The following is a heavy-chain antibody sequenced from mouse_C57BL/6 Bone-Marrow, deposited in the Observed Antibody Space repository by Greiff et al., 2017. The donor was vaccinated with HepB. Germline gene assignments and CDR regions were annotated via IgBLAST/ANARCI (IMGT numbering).Heavy chain of an antibody. V-gene: IGHV3-6*01. CDR1: GYSITSGYF. CDR3: ARDAPTGYFDV. Sequence: DVQLQESGPGLVKPSQSLSLTCSVTGYSITSGYFWNWIRQFPGNKLEWMGYISYDGSNNYNPSLKNRISITRDTSKNQFFLKLNPVTTEDTATYYCARDAPTGYFDVWGTGTTVTVSS. J-gene: IGHJ1*03. CDR2: ISYDGSN.